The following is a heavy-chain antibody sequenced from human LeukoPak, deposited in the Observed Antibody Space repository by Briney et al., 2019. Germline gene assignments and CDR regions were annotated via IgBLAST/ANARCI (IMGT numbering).Heavy chain of an antibody. CDR3: ARDQYYDFWSGYYTPLFGY. D-gene: IGHD3-3*01. J-gene: IGHJ4*02. CDR1: GFTVSSNY. Sequence: GGSLRLSCAASGFTVSSNYMSWVRKAPGKGLEWVSVIYSGGSTHYADSVKGRFTISRDNSKNTLYLQMNSLRAEDTAVYYCARDQYYDFWSGYYTPLFGYWGQGTLVTVSS. V-gene: IGHV3-53*01. CDR2: IYSGGST.